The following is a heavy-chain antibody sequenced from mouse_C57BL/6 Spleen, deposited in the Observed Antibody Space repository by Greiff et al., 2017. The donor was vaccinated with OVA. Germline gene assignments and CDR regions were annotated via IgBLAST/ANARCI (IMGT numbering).Heavy chain of an antibody. J-gene: IGHJ3*01. D-gene: IGHD1-1*01. Sequence: EVQLQQSGPGMVKPSQSLSLTCTVTGYSITSGYDWHWIRHFPGNKLEWMGYISYSGSTNYNPSLKSRISITHDTSKNHFFLKLNSVTTEDTATYYCARDEGGSSYPFAYWGQGTLVTVSA. CDR3: ARDEGGSSYPFAY. V-gene: IGHV3-1*01. CDR2: ISYSGST. CDR1: GYSITSGYD.